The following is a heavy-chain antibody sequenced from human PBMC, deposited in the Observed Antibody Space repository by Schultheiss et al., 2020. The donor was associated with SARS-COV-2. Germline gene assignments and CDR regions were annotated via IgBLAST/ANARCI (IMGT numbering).Heavy chain of an antibody. J-gene: IGHJ4*02. Sequence: GGSLRLSCAASGFTFSSYAMHWVRQAPGKGLEWVSGISWNSGSIGYADSVKGRFTISRDNAKNSLYLHMNSLRAEDTALYYCAKAGYWGQGTLVTVSS. CDR2: ISWNSGSI. CDR1: GFTFSSYA. V-gene: IGHV3-9*01. CDR3: AKAGY.